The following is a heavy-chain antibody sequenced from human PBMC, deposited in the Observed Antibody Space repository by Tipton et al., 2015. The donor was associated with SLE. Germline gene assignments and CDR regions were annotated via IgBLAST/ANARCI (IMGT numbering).Heavy chain of an antibody. D-gene: IGHD3-10*01. J-gene: IGHJ5*02. Sequence: QLVQSGAEMKKPGTSVKVSCKASDYSFSSYGLSWVRQAPGQGLEWIGWFSPYNGNTNSAQNLQGRVTMTTDTSTSTAYMELSSLRSEDTAVYYCAREPNYYGSGSSHPWGQGTLVTVSS. CDR1: DYSFSSYG. V-gene: IGHV1-18*04. CDR2: FSPYNGNT. CDR3: AREPNYYGSGSSHP.